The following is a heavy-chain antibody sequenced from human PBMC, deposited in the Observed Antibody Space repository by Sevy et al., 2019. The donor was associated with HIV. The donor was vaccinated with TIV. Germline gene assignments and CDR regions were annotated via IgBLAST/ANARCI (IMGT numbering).Heavy chain of an antibody. CDR1: GFTFSSYS. V-gene: IGHV3-21*01. CDR2: ISSSSSCI. CDR3: ARDLSIAARPRAFDI. J-gene: IGHJ3*02. Sequence: GGSLRLSCAASGFTFSSYSMNWVRQAPGKGLEWVSSISSSSSCIYYADSVKGRFTISRDNAKNSLYLQMNSLRAEDTAVYYCARDLSIAARPRAFDIWGQGTMVTVSS. D-gene: IGHD6-6*01.